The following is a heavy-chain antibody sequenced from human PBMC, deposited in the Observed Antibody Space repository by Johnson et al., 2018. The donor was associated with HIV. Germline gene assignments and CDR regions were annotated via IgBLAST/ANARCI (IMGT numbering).Heavy chain of an antibody. V-gene: IGHV3-20*04. CDR1: GFTLDDYG. Sequence: VQLVESGGGVVRPGGSLRLSCEASGFTLDDYGMTWVRQAPGKGLEWVSGVNWNGDSTGYADSVKGRFSISRDNAKNSLYLQMNSLRAEDTALYYCARHYDILTDPDAFEVWGQGTMVTVSS. CDR3: ARHYDILTDPDAFEV. D-gene: IGHD3-9*01. J-gene: IGHJ3*01. CDR2: VNWNGDST.